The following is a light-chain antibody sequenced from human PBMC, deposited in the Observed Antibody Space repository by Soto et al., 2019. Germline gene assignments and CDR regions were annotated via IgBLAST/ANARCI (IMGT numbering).Light chain of an antibody. Sequence: DLQMTQFPSSLSASVGDRVTITCRASQDIRTFLAWYQQRPGEVPKLLIYAASTLQSGVPSPFSGSRSGTAFTLIISSLEPEDFPAYDCQKYNIATWTFGHGNSVEI. J-gene: IGKJ1*01. CDR2: AAS. CDR3: QKYNIATWT. CDR1: QDIRTF. V-gene: IGKV1-27*01.